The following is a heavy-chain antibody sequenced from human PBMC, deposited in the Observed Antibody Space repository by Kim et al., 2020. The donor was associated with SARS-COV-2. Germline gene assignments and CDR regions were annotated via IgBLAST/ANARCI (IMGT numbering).Heavy chain of an antibody. CDR1: RGSISSSFYY. V-gene: IGHV4-39*01. CDR3: ASNVAATGNLYYFDY. J-gene: IGHJ4*02. D-gene: IGHD6-13*01. CDR2: IYYSGST. Sequence: SETLSLTCTVSRGSISSSFYYWGWIRQPPGKGLEWIGSIYYSGSTYYNPSLKSRVTISVDTSENQFSLKLSSVTAADTAVYYCASNVAATGNLYYFDYWGQGTLVTVSS.